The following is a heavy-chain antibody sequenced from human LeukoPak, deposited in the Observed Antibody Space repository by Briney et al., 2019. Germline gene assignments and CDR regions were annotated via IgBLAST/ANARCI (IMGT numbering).Heavy chain of an antibody. CDR1: GFSFRNYA. V-gene: IGHV3-64*02. Sequence: GGSLGLSCVASGFSFRNYAIHWVRQAPGKGLEYVSVINTDGQITYYADSVKGRFTISRDNSKNTVYLQMGSLRGEDMAVYYCTRDGGSFCDFDYWGQGALVTVSS. CDR3: TRDGGSFCDFDY. J-gene: IGHJ4*02. CDR2: INTDGQIT. D-gene: IGHD1-26*01.